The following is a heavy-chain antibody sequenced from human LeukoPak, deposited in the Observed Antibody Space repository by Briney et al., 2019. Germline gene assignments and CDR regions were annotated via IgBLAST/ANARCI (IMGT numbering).Heavy chain of an antibody. CDR3: AKSAVSGCFDY. V-gene: IGHV3-21*01. CDR1: GFTFSSYS. D-gene: IGHD5-12*01. J-gene: IGHJ4*02. Sequence: KPGGSLRLSCAASGFTFSSYSMNWVRQAPGKGLEWVSSISSSSGYIYYADSVKGRFTISRENSKNTLDLQMNSLRPEDTAVYYCAKSAVSGCFDYWGQGTLVTVSS. CDR2: ISSSSGYI.